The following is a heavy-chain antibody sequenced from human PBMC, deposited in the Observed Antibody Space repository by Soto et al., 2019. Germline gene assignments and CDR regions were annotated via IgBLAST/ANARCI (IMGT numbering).Heavy chain of an antibody. V-gene: IGHV1-69*01. Sequence: QVQLVQSGAEVKKPGSSVKVSCKASGGTFSSYAISWVRQAPGQGLEWMGGIIPFFGTANYAQKFQCRVTITADESTSTAYMELSSLRSEDTAVYYCATPPDYGGSRGYYYCYSMDVWGQGTTVTVSS. CDR1: GGTFSSYA. CDR2: IIPFFGTA. J-gene: IGHJ6*02. CDR3: ATPPDYGGSRGYYYCYSMDV. D-gene: IGHD4-17*01.